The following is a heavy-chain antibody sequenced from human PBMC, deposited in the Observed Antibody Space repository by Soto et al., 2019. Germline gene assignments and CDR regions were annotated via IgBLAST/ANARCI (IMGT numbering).Heavy chain of an antibody. J-gene: IGHJ3*02. CDR2: ISSSSSYI. Sequence: EVQLVESGGGLVKPGGSLRLSCAASGFTFSSYSMNWVRQAPGKGLEWGSSISSSSSYIYYADSVKGRFTISRDNAKNSLYLQMNSPRAEDTAVYYCARDHGLSSYAFDIWGQGTMVTVSS. V-gene: IGHV3-21*01. D-gene: IGHD2-15*01. CDR3: ARDHGLSSYAFDI. CDR1: GFTFSSYS.